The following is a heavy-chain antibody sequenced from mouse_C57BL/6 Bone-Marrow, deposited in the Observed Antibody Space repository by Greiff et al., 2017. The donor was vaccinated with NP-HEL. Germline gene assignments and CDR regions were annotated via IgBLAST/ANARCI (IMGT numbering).Heavy chain of an antibody. CDR1: GYTFTSYY. V-gene: IGHV1-66*01. CDR3: ARWHSGY. CDR2: IDLESGST. Sequence: QVQLQQSGPGMVKPGASVKISCKASGYTFTSYYMHWVKQRHGRGLEWIGWIDLESGSTKYNEKFKGKATLTADKSSSTAYMQLSSLTSEDSAVYYCARWHSGYWGQGTTLTVSS. J-gene: IGHJ2*01.